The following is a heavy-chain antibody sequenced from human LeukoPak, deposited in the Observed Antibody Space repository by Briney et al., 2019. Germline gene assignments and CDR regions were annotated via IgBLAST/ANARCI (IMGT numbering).Heavy chain of an antibody. J-gene: IGHJ5*01. CDR3: AKASFSDTCPDS. V-gene: IGHV4-61*01. CDR1: GGSVSSGSYY. D-gene: IGHD3-16*01. CDR2: IYYSGST. Sequence: SETLSLTCTVSGGSVSSGSYYWSWIRQPPGKGLEWIGYIYYSGSTNYNPSLKSRVTISVDTSKNQFSLKLSSVTAADTAVYYCAKASFSDTCPDSWGQGTLVTVSS.